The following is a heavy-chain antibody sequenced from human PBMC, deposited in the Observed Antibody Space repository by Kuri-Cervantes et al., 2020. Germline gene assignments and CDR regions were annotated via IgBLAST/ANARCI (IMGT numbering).Heavy chain of an antibody. J-gene: IGHJ6*02. D-gene: IGHD1-7*01. CDR2: INPSGGST. CDR1: GFTFTSYY. CDR3: ARDGHNWNYDQWGTTFYYYGMDV. V-gene: IGHV1-46*01. Sequence: GGSLRLSCAASGFTFTSYYMHWVRQAPGQGLEWMGIINPSGGSTSYAQKFQGRVTMTTDTSTSTAYMELGSLRSDDTAVYYCARDGHNWNYDQWGTTFYYYGMDVWGQGTTVTVSS.